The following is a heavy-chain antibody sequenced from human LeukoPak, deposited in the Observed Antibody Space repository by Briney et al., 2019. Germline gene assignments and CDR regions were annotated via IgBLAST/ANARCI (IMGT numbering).Heavy chain of an antibody. D-gene: IGHD1-7*01. CDR2: IYTSGTT. Sequence: SETLSLTCTVSGGSINNYYWSWTRQPAGKGLEWIGRIYTSGTTNYNPSLMRRVTMSVDTSKNQFSLKLSSVTAADTAVYYCARDMGWNYPFDYWGQGTLVTVSS. CDR3: ARDMGWNYPFDY. V-gene: IGHV4-4*07. J-gene: IGHJ4*02. CDR1: GGSINNYY.